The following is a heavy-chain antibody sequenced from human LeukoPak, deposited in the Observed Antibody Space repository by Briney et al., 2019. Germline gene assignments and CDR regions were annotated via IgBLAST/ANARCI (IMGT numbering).Heavy chain of an antibody. Sequence: GGSLRLSCAGSGLAFGDYYMSWIRQAPGKGLEWVSYITSSGITMYYADSVQGRFTISRDNAKNSLYLQMNSLRAEDTAVYYCARGHEQWLAPNDAFDIWGQGTVVTVSS. CDR3: ARGHEQWLAPNDAFDI. CDR2: ITSSGITM. CDR1: GLAFGDYY. D-gene: IGHD6-19*01. V-gene: IGHV3-11*01. J-gene: IGHJ3*02.